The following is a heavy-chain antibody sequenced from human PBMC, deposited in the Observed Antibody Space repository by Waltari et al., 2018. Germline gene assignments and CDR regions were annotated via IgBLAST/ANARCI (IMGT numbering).Heavy chain of an antibody. CDR2: ISGSGGST. J-gene: IGHJ5*02. D-gene: IGHD3-22*01. CDR1: GFTFSSYA. V-gene: IGHV3-23*01. Sequence: EVQLLESGGGLVQPGGSLRLSCAASGFTFSSYAMSWVRQAPGKGLEWFSAISGSGGSTYDADAVKGRFTISRENPKNTLYLKMNSRRAENTALYYCEKQSGGCYPLPPWGQETLATVS. CDR3: EKQSGGCYPLPP.